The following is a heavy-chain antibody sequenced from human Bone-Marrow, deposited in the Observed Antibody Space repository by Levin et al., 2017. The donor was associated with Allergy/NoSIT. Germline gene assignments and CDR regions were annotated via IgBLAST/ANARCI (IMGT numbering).Heavy chain of an antibody. CDR3: ARDPGIVAGGTNYYNGLDV. J-gene: IGHJ6*02. D-gene: IGHD6-13*01. Sequence: QSGGSLRLSCAASGFTFSSYAMHWVRQAPGKGLEWVALISYDGSNKYYAESVMGLTMISRDNSKNTLFLQMNSLRAEDRAVYYCARDPGIVAGGTNYYNGLDVWGQGTTVTVSS. V-gene: IGHV3-30*04. CDR1: GFTFSSYA. CDR2: ISYDGSNK.